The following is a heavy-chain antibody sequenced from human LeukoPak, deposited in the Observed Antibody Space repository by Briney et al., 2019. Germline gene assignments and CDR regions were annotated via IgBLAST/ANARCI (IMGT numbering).Heavy chain of an antibody. CDR1: GFTFSSYE. CDR2: ISSSGRTI. V-gene: IGHV3-48*03. D-gene: IGHD6-13*01. J-gene: IGHJ4*02. CDR3: ARGRDAYSSSWYSLY. Sequence: PGGSLRLSCAASGFTFSSYEMNWVRQAPGKGLEWVSYISSSGRTIYYADPVKGRFTISRDNAKNSLYLQMNSLRAEDTAVYYCARGRDAYSSSWYSLYWGQGALVTVSS.